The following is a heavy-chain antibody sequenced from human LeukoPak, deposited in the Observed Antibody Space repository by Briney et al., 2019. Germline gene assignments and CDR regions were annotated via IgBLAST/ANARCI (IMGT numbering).Heavy chain of an antibody. V-gene: IGHV4-31*03. CDR1: GGSISSGGYY. CDR2: IHYSGDT. Sequence: PSETLSLTCTVSGGSISSGGYYWSWIRQHPGKGLEWIGYIHYSGDTYYSPSLKSRLTISVDTSKNQFSLRLRSVTAADTAVYYCARDPGSSGWGFRYWGQGALVTVSS. J-gene: IGHJ4*02. D-gene: IGHD6-19*01. CDR3: ARDPGSSGWGFRY.